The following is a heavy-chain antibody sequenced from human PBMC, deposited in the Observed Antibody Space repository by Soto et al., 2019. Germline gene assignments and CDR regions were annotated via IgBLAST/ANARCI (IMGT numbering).Heavy chain of an antibody. J-gene: IGHJ3*02. Sequence: SETLSLTCTVSGGSVSSSYWNWIRQPPGKGLEWIGYIYYSGSTYYNPSLKSRVTISVDKSKNQFSLKLSSVTAADTAVYYCARDRYDSSGYVIIDAFDIWGQGTMVTVSS. V-gene: IGHV4-59*02. CDR1: GGSVSSSY. CDR2: IYYSGST. CDR3: ARDRYDSSGYVIIDAFDI. D-gene: IGHD3-22*01.